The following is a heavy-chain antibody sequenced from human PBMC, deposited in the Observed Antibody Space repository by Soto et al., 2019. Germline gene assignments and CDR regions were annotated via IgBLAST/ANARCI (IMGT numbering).Heavy chain of an antibody. CDR3: ARDQVPGPPDYCDY. J-gene: IGHJ4*02. CDR2: ISGSGDST. CDR1: GFTFNSYS. Sequence: GVSLRLSFAASGFTFNSYSMSWVRQAPGKGLEWVSAISGSGDSTSYADSVKGRFTISRDNSKNTLYLQMNSLRAEDTAVYYCARDQVPGPPDYCDYWGEGTLVTVSS. V-gene: IGHV3-23*01.